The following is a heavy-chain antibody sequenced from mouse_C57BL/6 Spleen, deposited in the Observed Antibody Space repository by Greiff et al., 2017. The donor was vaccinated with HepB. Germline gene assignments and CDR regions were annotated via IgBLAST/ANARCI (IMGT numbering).Heavy chain of an antibody. Sequence: EVQLQQSGPELVKPGASVKISCKASGYTFTDYYMNWVKQSHGKSLEWIGDINPNNGGTSYNQKFKGKATLTVDKSSSTAYMELRSLTSEDSAVYYCARSIYYYWYFDVWGTGTTVTVSS. CDR2: INPNNGGT. J-gene: IGHJ1*03. CDR3: ARSIYYYWYFDV. D-gene: IGHD1-1*01. CDR1: GYTFTDYY. V-gene: IGHV1-26*01.